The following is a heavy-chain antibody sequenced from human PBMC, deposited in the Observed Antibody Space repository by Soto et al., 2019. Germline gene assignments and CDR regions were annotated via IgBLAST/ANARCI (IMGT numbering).Heavy chain of an antibody. CDR2: INHSGST. V-gene: IGHV4-34*01. J-gene: IGHJ5*02. CDR3: VRDGTKTLRDWFDP. D-gene: IGHD1-1*01. CDR1: GGSFSGYY. Sequence: SETLSLTCAVYGGSFSGYYWSWIRQPPGKGLEWIWEINHSGSTNYNPSLKSRVTISVDTSKSLVSLRLRSVTAADTAVYYCVRDGTKTLRDWFDPWGQGISVTVSS.